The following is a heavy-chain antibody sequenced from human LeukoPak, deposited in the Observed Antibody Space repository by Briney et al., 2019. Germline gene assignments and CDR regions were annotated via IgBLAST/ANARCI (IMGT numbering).Heavy chain of an antibody. CDR1: GLTFRNAW. V-gene: IGHV3-15*01. CDR3: TTDPGDYEIY. Sequence: GGSLRLSCAASGLTFRNAWMSWVRQAPGKGLEWVGRIKSKTDGGTVDYAPPVKGRFTISRDDSRNTLSLEMNFLKTEDPAVYYCTTDPGDYEIYWGQGTLVTVSS. CDR2: IKSKTDGGTV. D-gene: IGHD4-17*01. J-gene: IGHJ4*02.